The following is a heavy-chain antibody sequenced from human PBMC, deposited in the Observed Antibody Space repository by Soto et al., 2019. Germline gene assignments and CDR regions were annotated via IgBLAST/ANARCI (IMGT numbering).Heavy chain of an antibody. CDR2: ISGSGGST. CDR1: GFTFSSYA. Sequence: GGSLRLSCAASGFTFSSYAMSWVRQAPGKGLEWVSAISGSGGSTYYADSVKGRFTISRDNSKNTLYLQMNSLRAEDTAVYYCAKGQLVVYAIDYHYWGQGTLVTVSS. V-gene: IGHV3-23*01. CDR3: AKGQLVVYAIDYHY. D-gene: IGHD2-8*01. J-gene: IGHJ4*02.